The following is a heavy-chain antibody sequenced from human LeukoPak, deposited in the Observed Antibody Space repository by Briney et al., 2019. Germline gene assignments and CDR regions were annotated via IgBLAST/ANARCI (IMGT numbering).Heavy chain of an antibody. CDR2: IYTSGST. Sequence: PSQTLSLTCTVSGGSISSGSYYGSWIRQPAGKGLEWIGRIYTSGSTNYNPSLKSRVTISVDTSKNQFSLKLSSVTAADTAVYYCSALEWLSERVDYWGQGTLVTVSS. CDR1: GGSISSGSYY. CDR3: SALEWLSERVDY. D-gene: IGHD3-3*01. V-gene: IGHV4-61*02. J-gene: IGHJ4*02.